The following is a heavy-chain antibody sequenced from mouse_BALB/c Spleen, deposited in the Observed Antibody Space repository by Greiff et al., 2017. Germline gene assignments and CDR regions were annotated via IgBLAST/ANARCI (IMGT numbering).Heavy chain of an antibody. D-gene: IGHD6-1*01. CDR2: ISSGGST. Sequence: DVKLVESGGGLVKPGGSLKLSCAASGFTFSSYAMSWVRQTPEKRLEWVASISSGGSTYYPDSVKGRFTISRDNARNILYLQMSSLRSEDTAMYYCARSLVFDYWGQGTTLTVSS. CDR1: GFTFSSYA. V-gene: IGHV5-6-5*01. CDR3: ARSLVFDY. J-gene: IGHJ2*01.